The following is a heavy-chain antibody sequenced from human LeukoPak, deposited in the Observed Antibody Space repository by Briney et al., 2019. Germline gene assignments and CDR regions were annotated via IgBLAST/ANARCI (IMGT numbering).Heavy chain of an antibody. CDR2: ISYDGSNK. V-gene: IGHV3-30*04. D-gene: IGHD2-21*02. J-gene: IGHJ4*02. CDR1: GFTFSSYA. Sequence: PGGSLRLSCAASGFTFSSYAMHWVRQAPGKGLEWVAVISYDGSNKYYADSVKGRFTISRDNSKNTLYLQMNSLRAEDTAVYYCAMSNLIVVVTARFDYWGQGTLVTVSS. CDR3: AMSNLIVVVTARFDY.